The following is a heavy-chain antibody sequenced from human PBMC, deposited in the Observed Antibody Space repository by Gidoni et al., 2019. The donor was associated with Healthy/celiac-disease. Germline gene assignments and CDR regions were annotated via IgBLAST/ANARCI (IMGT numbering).Heavy chain of an antibody. V-gene: IGHV3-21*01. D-gene: IGHD3-3*01. CDR3: ARVGDYDFWSGYYDLQYNWFDP. CDR2: ISSSSSYI. Sequence: EVQLVESGGGLVKPGGSLRLSCAASGFTFSSYSMNCVRQAPGKGLEWVSSISSSSSYIYYADSVKGRCTISRDNAKNSLYLQMNSLRAEDTAVYYCARVGDYDFWSGYYDLQYNWFDPWGQGTLVTVSS. CDR1: GFTFSSYS. J-gene: IGHJ5*02.